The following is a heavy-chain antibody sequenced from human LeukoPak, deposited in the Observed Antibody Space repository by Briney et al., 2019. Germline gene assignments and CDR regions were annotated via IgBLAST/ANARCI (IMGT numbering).Heavy chain of an antibody. V-gene: IGHV1-18*01. CDR1: GYTFSRYG. CDR3: ARQSMTGNERGDDAFDI. J-gene: IGHJ3*02. Sequence: ASVTVSCKASGYTFSRYGISWVRQAPGQGLESMGWISAHNGNTSYAQKFQGRVAMTTDTSTSTAYMELRSLRSDDTAVYYCARQSMTGNERGDDAFDIWGQGTMVTVPS. D-gene: IGHD3-9*01. CDR2: ISAHNGNT.